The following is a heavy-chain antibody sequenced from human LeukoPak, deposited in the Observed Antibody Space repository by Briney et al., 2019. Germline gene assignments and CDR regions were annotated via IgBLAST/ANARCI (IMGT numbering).Heavy chain of an antibody. CDR3: ARVRYSYGARYYFDY. D-gene: IGHD5-18*01. CDR1: GFTFSSYA. J-gene: IGHJ4*02. CDR2: ISGSGGST. Sequence: GGSLRLSCAASGFTFSSYAMSWVRQAPGKGLEWVSAISGSGGSTYYADSVKGRFTISRDNAKNSLYLQMNSLRAEDTAVYYCARVRYSYGARYYFDYWGQGTLVTVSS. V-gene: IGHV3-23*01.